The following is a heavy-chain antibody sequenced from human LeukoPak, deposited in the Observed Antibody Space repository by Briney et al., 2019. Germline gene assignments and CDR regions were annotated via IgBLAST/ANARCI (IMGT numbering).Heavy chain of an antibody. CDR2: IYYTGST. CDR1: GGSINSYY. CDR3: ARRGCSGGSCQSGHAFDI. V-gene: IGHV4-59*08. Sequence: SETLSLTCTVSGGSINSYYWSWIRQPPGKGLEWIGSIYYTGSTNYNPSLKSRVTISVDTSKTQFSLKLTSVTAADTAVYYCARRGCSGGSCQSGHAFDIWGQGTMVTVSS. J-gene: IGHJ3*02. D-gene: IGHD2-15*01.